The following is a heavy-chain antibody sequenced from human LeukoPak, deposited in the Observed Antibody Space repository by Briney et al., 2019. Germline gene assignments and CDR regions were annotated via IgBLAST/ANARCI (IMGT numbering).Heavy chain of an antibody. Sequence: SETLSLTCTVSGGSISSYYWSWIRQPPGKGLGWIGYIYYSGSTNYNPSLKSRVTISVDTSKNQFSLKLSSVTAADTAVYYCASGGFLEWLSPRYDAFDIWGQGTMVTVSS. CDR3: ASGGFLEWLSPRYDAFDI. D-gene: IGHD3-3*01. CDR2: IYYSGST. CDR1: GGSISSYY. J-gene: IGHJ3*02. V-gene: IGHV4-59*01.